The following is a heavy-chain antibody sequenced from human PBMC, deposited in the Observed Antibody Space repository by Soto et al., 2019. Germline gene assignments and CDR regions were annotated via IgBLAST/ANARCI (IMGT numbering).Heavy chain of an antibody. CDR2: IIPIFGTA. J-gene: IGHJ6*02. CDR3: ARDPYYYGSEGDYYYGMDV. CDR1: GGTFSSYA. V-gene: IGHV1-69*01. Sequence: QVQLVQSGAEVKKPGSSVKVSCKASGGTFSSYAISWVRQAPGQGLEWMGGIIPIFGTANYAQKFQGRVTITADESTSTAYMELSSLRYEDTAVYYCARDPYYYGSEGDYYYGMDVWGQGTTVTVSS. D-gene: IGHD3-10*01.